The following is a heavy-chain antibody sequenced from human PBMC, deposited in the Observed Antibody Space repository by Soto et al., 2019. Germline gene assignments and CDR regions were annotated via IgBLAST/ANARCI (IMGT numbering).Heavy chain of an antibody. CDR2: IYYSGST. CDR1: GGSISSYY. J-gene: IGHJ4*02. V-gene: IGHV4-59*08. CDR3: ARRTVTFDY. D-gene: IGHD4-4*01. Sequence: QVQLQESGPGLVKPSETLSLTCTVPGGSISSYYWSWIRQPPGKGLEWIGYIYYSGSTNHNPSLTSRVTISVDMSKKQFSLRLSSVTAADTAVYYCARRTVTFDYWGQGTLVTVSS.